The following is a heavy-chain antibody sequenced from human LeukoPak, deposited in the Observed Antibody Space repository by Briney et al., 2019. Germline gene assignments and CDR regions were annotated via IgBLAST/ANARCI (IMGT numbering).Heavy chain of an antibody. D-gene: IGHD3-10*01. CDR3: AREGESSNYGSGSYYNRDLDY. J-gene: IGHJ4*02. V-gene: IGHV3-30*04. CDR1: GFTFSSYA. Sequence: GRSLRLSCAASGFTFSSYAMHWVRQAPGKGLEWVAVISNDGSNKYYADSVKGRFTISRDNSKNTLYLQMNSLRAEDTAVYYCAREGESSNYGSGSYYNRDLDYWGQGTLVTVSS. CDR2: ISNDGSNK.